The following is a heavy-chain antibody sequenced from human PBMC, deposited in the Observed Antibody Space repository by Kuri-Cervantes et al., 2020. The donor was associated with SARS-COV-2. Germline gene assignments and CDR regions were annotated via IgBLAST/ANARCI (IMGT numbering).Heavy chain of an antibody. CDR3: ATTSGSYRSNWFDP. CDR1: GYSFSAYY. Sequence: ASVKVSCKASGYSFSAYYIHWVRQTPGQGLEWMGRINPNSDGTYYAQKFQGRVTMTEDTSTDTAYMELSSLRSEDTAVYYCATTSGSYRSNWFDPWGQGTLVTVSS. J-gene: IGHJ5*02. V-gene: IGHV1-2*02. D-gene: IGHD1-26*01. CDR2: INPNSDGT.